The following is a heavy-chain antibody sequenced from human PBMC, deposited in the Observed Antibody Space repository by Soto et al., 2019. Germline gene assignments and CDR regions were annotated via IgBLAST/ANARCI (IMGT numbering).Heavy chain of an antibody. CDR2: IYPGDSDT. V-gene: IGHV5-51*01. J-gene: IGHJ4*02. D-gene: IGHD2-2*02. Sequence: PGESLKISCKGSGYSFTSYWIGWVRQMPGKGLEWMGIIYPGDSDTRYSPSFQGQVTISADKSISTAYLQWSSLKASDTAMYYCARRYCSSTSCYTHFDFWGQGTLVTVSS. CDR3: ARRYCSSTSCYTHFDF. CDR1: GYSFTSYW.